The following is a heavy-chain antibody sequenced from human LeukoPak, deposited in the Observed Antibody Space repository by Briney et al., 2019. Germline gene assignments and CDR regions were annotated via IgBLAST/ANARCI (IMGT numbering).Heavy chain of an antibody. D-gene: IGHD1-26*01. CDR2: IYYSGST. V-gene: IGHV4-39*01. CDR3: ATPPRWGDYFDY. Sequence: GSLRLSCAASGFTFSSYAMSWVRQAPGKGLEWIGSIYYSGSTYYNPSLKSRVTISVDTSKNQFSLKLSSVTAADTAVYYCATPPRWGDYFDYWGQGTLVTVSS. J-gene: IGHJ4*02. CDR1: GFTFSSYA.